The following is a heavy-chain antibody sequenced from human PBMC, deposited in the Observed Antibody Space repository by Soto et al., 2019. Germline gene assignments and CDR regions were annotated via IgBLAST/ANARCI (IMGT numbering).Heavy chain of an antibody. CDR3: ARSQGSSTSLEIYYYYYYGMDV. Sequence: QVQLVQSGAEVKKPGSSVKVSCKASGGTFGSYAISWVRQAPGQGLEWMGGIIPIPGTANYEQKLQGRVTIAADESTSTAYMELSSLRSEDTAVYYCARSQGSSTSLEIYYYYYYGMDVWGQGTTVTVSS. V-gene: IGHV1-69*01. CDR1: GGTFGSYA. CDR2: IIPIPGTA. J-gene: IGHJ6*02. D-gene: IGHD2-2*01.